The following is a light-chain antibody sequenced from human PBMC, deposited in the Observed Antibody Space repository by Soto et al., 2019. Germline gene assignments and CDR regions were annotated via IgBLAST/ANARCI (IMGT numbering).Light chain of an antibody. CDR3: QQYGSLIT. CDR1: QSLSSSY. V-gene: IGKV3-20*01. Sequence: EIVLTQSPGTLSFSPGERATLSCRASQSLSSSYLAWHQQKPGQAPRLVIYGAFSRATGIPDRFSGSGSGTDFTLTISRLEPQDFAVYYCQQYGSLITFGQGTRLEIK. CDR2: GAF. J-gene: IGKJ5*01.